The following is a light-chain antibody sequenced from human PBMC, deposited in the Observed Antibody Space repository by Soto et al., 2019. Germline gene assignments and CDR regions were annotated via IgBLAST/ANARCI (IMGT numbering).Light chain of an antibody. CDR2: GNS. CDR1: SSNIGAGYD. Sequence: VLTQPPSVSGAPGQRVTISCTGSSSNIGAGYDVHWYQQLPGTAPKLLIYGNSNRPSGVPDRFSDSKSGTSASLAITGLQAEDEADYYCQSYDSSLSGYVVFGGGTKLTVL. V-gene: IGLV1-40*01. J-gene: IGLJ2*01. CDR3: QSYDSSLSGYVV.